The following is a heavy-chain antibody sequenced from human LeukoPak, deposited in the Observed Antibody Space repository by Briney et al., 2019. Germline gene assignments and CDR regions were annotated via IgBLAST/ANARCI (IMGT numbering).Heavy chain of an antibody. Sequence: PGGSLRLSCAASGFTFSDYYMSWIRQAPGKGLEWVSYISSSGSSIYYADSVEGRFTVSRDNAKNSLYLQMNSLRAEDTAVYYCARVLRGNSYGPFDYWGQGTLVTVSS. CDR3: ARVLRGNSYGPFDY. V-gene: IGHV3-11*01. CDR1: GFTFSDYY. J-gene: IGHJ4*02. CDR2: ISSSGSSI. D-gene: IGHD5-18*01.